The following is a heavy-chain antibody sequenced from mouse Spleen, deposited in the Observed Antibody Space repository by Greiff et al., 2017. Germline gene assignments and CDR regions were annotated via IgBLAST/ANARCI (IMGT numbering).Heavy chain of an antibody. V-gene: IGHV5-6-5*01. D-gene: IGHD2-4*01. CDR3: ARVYYDYDVGDY. CDR2: ISSGGST. CDR1: GFTFSSYA. Sequence: EVQVVESGGGLVKPGGSLKLSCAASGFTFSSYAMSWVRQTPEKRLEWVASISSGGSTYYPDSVKGRFTISRDNARNILYLQMSSLRSEDTAMYYCARVYYDYDVGDYWGQGTSVTVSS. J-gene: IGHJ4*01.